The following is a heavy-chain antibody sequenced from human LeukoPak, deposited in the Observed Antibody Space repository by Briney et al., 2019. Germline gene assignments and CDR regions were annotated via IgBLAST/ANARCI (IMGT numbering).Heavy chain of an antibody. J-gene: IGHJ4*02. D-gene: IGHD6-13*01. CDR2: INPNSGGT. CDR1: GYTFTGYY. CDR3: ARDRGGEQQLPTSPSRYYFDY. Sequence: ASVKVSCKASGYTFTGYYMHWVRQAPGQGLEWMGWINPNSGGTNYAQKFQGRVTMTRDTSISTAYMELSRLRSDDTAVYYCARDRGGEQQLPTSPSRYYFDYWGQGTLVTVSS. V-gene: IGHV1-2*02.